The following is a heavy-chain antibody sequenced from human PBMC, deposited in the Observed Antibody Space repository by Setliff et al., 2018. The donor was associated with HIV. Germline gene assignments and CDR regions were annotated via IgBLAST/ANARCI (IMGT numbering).Heavy chain of an antibody. Sequence: GGSLRLSCAASGSTFSDLWLSWVRQAPGKGLEWVGRIKNKFHGGTTDYAAPVKGRFIISRDDSREMLYLQMNSLQTEDTAVYYCTQYNTKNAFDIWGQGTMVTVSS. CDR2: IKNKFHGGTT. V-gene: IGHV3-15*01. D-gene: IGHD3-3*01. J-gene: IGHJ3*02. CDR1: GSTFSDLW. CDR3: TQYNTKNAFDI.